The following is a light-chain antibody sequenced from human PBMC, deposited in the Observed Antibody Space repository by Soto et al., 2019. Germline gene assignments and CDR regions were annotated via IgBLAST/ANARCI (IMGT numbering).Light chain of an antibody. CDR1: QTISDNH. V-gene: IGKV3-20*01. CDR3: QQYGSSPEIS. CDR2: GAS. Sequence: DIVLTRSPGTLSLSPGERATLSCRASQTISDNHLAWYQQKPGQSPRLLISGASVRAPGVPDRFSGSGSETDFTLTISRLEPEDFGFYYCQQYGSSPEISFGPGTKVDIK. J-gene: IGKJ3*01.